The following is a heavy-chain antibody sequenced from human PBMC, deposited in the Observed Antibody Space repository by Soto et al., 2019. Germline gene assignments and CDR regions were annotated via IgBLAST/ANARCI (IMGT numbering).Heavy chain of an antibody. J-gene: IGHJ4*02. V-gene: IGHV1-3*01. CDR2: INAGNGNT. D-gene: IGHD6-19*01. Sequence: ASVKVSCKASGYTFTSYLMHWVRQAPGQRLEWMGWINAGNGNTKYSQKFQGRVTITRDTSASTVYMEMSSLTSEDTALYYCARGIAVAVHYWGQGTLVTVSS. CDR3: ARGIAVAVHY. CDR1: GYTFTSYL.